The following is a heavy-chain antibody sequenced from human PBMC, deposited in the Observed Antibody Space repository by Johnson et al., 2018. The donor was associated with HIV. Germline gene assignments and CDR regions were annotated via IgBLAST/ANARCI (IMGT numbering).Heavy chain of an antibody. D-gene: IGHD6-13*01. CDR1: GFTFSSYT. J-gene: IGHJ3*02. CDR3: AKDLRSSSWTGDAFDI. CDR2: ISYDGSNK. Sequence: QVQLVESGGGVVQPGRSLRLSCAASGFTFSSYTMHWVRQAPGKGLEWVAVISYDGSNKYYADSVKGRFTISRDNSKNTLYLQMNSLRAEDTAVYYCAKDLRSSSWTGDAFDIWGQGTMVTVSS. V-gene: IGHV3-30*04.